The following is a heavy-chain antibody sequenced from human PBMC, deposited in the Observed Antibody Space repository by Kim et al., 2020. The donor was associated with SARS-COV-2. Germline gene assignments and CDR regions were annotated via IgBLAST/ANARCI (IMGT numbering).Heavy chain of an antibody. CDR1: GGSISSSSYY. V-gene: IGHV4-39*01. J-gene: IGHJ3*02. Sequence: SETLSLTCTVSGGSISSSSYYWGWIRQPPGKGLEWIGSIYYSGSTYYNPSLKSRVTVSVDTSKNQFSLKLSSVTAADTAVYYCARRSGNTGAFDIWGQGT. CDR2: IYYSGST. CDR3: ARRSGNTGAFDI.